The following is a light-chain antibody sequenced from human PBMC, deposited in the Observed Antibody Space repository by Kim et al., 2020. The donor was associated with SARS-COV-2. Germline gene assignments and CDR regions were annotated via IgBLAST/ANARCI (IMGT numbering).Light chain of an antibody. CDR2: EVN. CDR3: SSYTSSTTLV. V-gene: IGLV2-14*01. J-gene: IGLJ3*02. Sequence: QSALTKPAPVSGSPGQSITISCTGTSSDVGRYNYVSWYQHHPGKAPKLMIYEVNKWPSGVSNRFSGSKSGNTASLTISGLQAEDEADYYCSSYTSSTTLVFGGGTQLTVL. CDR1: SSDVGRYNY.